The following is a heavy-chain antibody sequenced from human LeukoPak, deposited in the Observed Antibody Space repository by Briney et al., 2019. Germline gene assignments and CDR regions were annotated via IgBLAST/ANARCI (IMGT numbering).Heavy chain of an antibody. V-gene: IGHV4-59*01. CDR2: IYYSGST. D-gene: IGHD6-13*01. CDR1: GGSISSYY. CDR3: ARTPYSSSWSPRAFDI. J-gene: IGHJ3*02. Sequence: SETLSLTCTVSGGSISSYYWSWIRQPPGKGLEWIGYIYYSGSTNYNPSLTSRGTISVDTSKNQFSLKLSSVTAADTAVYYCARTPYSSSWSPRAFDIWGQGTMVTVSS.